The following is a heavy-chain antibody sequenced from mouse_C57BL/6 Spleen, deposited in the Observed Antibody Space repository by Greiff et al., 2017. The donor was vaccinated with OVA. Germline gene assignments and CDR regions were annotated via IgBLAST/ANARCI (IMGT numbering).Heavy chain of an antibody. CDR1: GYTFTSYW. Sequence: QVQLQQPGAELVKPGASVKMSCKASGYTFTSYWITWVKQRPGQGLEWIGDIYPGSGSTNYNEKFKSKATLTVDTSSSTAYMQRSSLTSEDSAVYYCARGDDGYIYWYFDVWGTGTTVTVSS. V-gene: IGHV1-55*01. CDR2: IYPGSGST. CDR3: ARGDDGYIYWYFDV. J-gene: IGHJ1*03. D-gene: IGHD2-3*01.